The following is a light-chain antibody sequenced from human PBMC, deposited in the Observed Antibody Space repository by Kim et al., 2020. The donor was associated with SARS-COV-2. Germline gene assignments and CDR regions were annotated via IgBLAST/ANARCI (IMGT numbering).Light chain of an antibody. J-gene: IGLJ3*02. CDR3: ATWDVSLNGWM. V-gene: IGLV1-44*01. CDR2: NDN. Sequence: GRRVTLSCSGSSSNVGRHFVNWYQQRPGTAPKVFIYNDNQRPSGVPDRFSGSRSGTSGSLDISGLQSEDEADYYCATWDVSLNGWMFGGGTQLTVL. CDR1: SSNVGRHF.